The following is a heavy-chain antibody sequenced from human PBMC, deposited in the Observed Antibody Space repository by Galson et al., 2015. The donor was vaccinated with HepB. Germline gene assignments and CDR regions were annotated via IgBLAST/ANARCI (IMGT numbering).Heavy chain of an antibody. J-gene: IGHJ4*02. D-gene: IGHD6-19*01. V-gene: IGHV3-74*01. Sequence: SLRLSCAASGFTFSNYWMHWVRQAPGKGLVWVSRINSDGSSTNYADSVKGRFTISRDNAKNTVFLQMDSLRAEDTAVYYCASPVAGFNILNYWGQGTLVTVSS. CDR1: GFTFSNYW. CDR2: INSDGSST. CDR3: ASPVAGFNILNY.